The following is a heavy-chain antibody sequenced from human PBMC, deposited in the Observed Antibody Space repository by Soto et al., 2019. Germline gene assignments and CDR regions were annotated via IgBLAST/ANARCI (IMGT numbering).Heavy chain of an antibody. CDR1: GFTFSNYG. V-gene: IGHV3-30*18. D-gene: IGHD2-8*02. J-gene: IGHJ6*02. CDR2: ISYDGSYK. CDR3: AKTGGNSDYFYYGMDV. Sequence: GGSLRLSCAASGFTFSNYGMHWVRQAPGKGLEWVTVISYDGSYKYYADSVKGRFTISRDNSKNTLYLQMNSLRGEDTAVYYCAKTGGNSDYFYYGMDVWGQGTTVTVSS.